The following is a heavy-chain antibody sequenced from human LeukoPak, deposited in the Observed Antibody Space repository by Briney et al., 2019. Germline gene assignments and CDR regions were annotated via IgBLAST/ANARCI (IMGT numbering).Heavy chain of an antibody. D-gene: IGHD6-13*01. V-gene: IGHV3-21*01. CDR2: ISSRSSYI. CDR3: ARERGIAAAG. Sequence: GGSLRLSCAASGLTFSSYWMNWVREAPGKGLEWVSSISSRSSYIYYADSVKGRFTISRDNAKNSLYLQMNSLRAEDTAVYYCARERGIAAAGWGQGTLVTVSS. CDR1: GLTFSSYW. J-gene: IGHJ4*02.